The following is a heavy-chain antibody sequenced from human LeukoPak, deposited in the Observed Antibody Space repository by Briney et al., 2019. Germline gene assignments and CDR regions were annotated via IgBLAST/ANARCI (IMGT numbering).Heavy chain of an antibody. J-gene: IGHJ3*02. V-gene: IGHV3-9*01. CDR2: ISWNSGSI. Sequence: GGSLRLSCAASGFTFDDYAMHWVRQAPGKGLEWVSGISWNSGSIGYADSVKGRFTISRDNAKNSLYLQMNSLRAEDTALYYRAQGDAFDIWGQGTMVTVSS. CDR1: GFTFDDYA. CDR3: AQGDAFDI.